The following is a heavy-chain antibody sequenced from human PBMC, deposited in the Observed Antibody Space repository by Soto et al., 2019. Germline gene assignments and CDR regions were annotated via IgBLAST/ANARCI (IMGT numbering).Heavy chain of an antibody. CDR1: GYSFTGYY. V-gene: IGHV1-2*02. D-gene: IGHD2-8*02. CDR3: TRGDYESGGYPFPYFDY. Sequence: HEHLVQSGAEVKRPGASLKVSCKASGYSFTGYYIHWVRQAPGQGLEWMGWINPDSGATNYAQNFQGRVTLTSDTSISTASMDLTSLTYDDTAVYYCTRGDYESGGYPFPYFDYWGQGTLVIVSS. J-gene: IGHJ4*02. CDR2: INPDSGAT.